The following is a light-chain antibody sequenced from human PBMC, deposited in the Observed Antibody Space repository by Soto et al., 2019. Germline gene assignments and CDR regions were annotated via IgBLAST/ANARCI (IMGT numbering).Light chain of an antibody. CDR3: SSYTTSNTRQIV. J-gene: IGLJ1*01. Sequence: SALTQPASMSGAHGHSINIAFTCTSNNVGGYNYVSWYQHHPGKAPKLLIYDVSNRPSGVSNRFSGSKSDNTASLTISGLQPEDEADYYCSSYTTSNTRQIVFGTGTKVTVL. CDR1: SNNVGGYNY. V-gene: IGLV2-14*03. CDR2: DVS.